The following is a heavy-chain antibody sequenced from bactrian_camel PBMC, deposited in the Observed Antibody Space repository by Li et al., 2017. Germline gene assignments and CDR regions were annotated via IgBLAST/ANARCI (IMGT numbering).Heavy chain of an antibody. CDR2: IDRDGST. V-gene: IGHV3S53*01. CDR1: GYTQSSNS. CDR3: AAEPAYCRGFYCCPTYPTGYRS. Sequence: QVQLVESGGGSVQAGGSLRLSCARSGYTQSSNSMGWFRQAPGKEREAVAAIDRDGSTEYADFVKGRFTISQDNAKNTVHLQMNILKPEDSAMYYCAAEPAYCRGFYCCPTYPTGYRSWGRGTQVTVS. D-gene: IGHD1*01. J-gene: IGHJ4*01.